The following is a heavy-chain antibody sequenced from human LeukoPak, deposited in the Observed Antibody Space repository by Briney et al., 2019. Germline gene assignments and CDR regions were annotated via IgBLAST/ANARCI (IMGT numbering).Heavy chain of an antibody. Sequence: ASAKVSCKASGYTFTGYYMHWVRQAPGQGLEWMGWINPNSGGTNYAQKFQGRVTMTRDTSISTAYMELSRLRSDDTAVYYCARVEGEYYYDSSGYFTWGQGTLVTVSS. J-gene: IGHJ5*02. CDR3: ARVEGEYYYDSSGYFT. D-gene: IGHD3-22*01. V-gene: IGHV1-2*02. CDR1: GYTFTGYY. CDR2: INPNSGGT.